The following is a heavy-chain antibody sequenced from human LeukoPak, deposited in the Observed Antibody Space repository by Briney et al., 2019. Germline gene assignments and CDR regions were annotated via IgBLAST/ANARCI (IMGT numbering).Heavy chain of an antibody. D-gene: IGHD5-12*01. V-gene: IGHV4-39*01. CDR3: ARQNSGYEYYYYYYMDV. CDR2: IYYSGST. CDR1: GGSISSSSYY. J-gene: IGHJ6*03. Sequence: SETLSLTCTVSGGSISSSSYYWGWICQPPGKGLEWIGSIYYSGSTYYNPSHKSRVTISVDTSKNQFSLKLSSVTAADTAVYYCARQNSGYEYYYYYYMDVWGKGTTVTVSS.